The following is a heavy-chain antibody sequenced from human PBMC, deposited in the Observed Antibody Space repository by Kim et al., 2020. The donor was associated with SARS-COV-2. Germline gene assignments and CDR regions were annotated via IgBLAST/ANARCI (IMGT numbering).Heavy chain of an antibody. Sequence: GGSLRLSCTGSGFTFPGFTFSDFGMHWVRQAPGKGLEWVAVISYDGSLKFYGDSVKGRFTISRDNSKNALYLQVNRLRPEDTAVYYCAKVDGTAKVFGRGMDVWGQGTTVIVSS. CDR1: GFTFPGFTFSDFG. D-gene: IGHD3-3*01. V-gene: IGHV3-30*18. J-gene: IGHJ6*02. CDR2: ISYDGSLK. CDR3: AKVDGTAKVFGRGMDV.